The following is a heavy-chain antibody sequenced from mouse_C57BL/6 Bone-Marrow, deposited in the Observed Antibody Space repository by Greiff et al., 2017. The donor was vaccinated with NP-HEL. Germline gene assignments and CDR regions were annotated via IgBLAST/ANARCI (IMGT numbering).Heavy chain of an antibody. CDR1: GYTFTDYN. V-gene: IGHV1-22*01. CDR3: ARWDPNWDYFDY. J-gene: IGHJ2*01. D-gene: IGHD4-1*01. CDR2: INPNNGGT. Sequence: EVQLQQSGPELVKPGASVKMSCKASGYTFTDYNMDWVKQSHGKSLEWIGYINPNNGGTSYNQKFKGKATLTVNKSSSTAYMELRSLTSEDSAVYYCARWDPNWDYFDYWGQGTTLTVSS.